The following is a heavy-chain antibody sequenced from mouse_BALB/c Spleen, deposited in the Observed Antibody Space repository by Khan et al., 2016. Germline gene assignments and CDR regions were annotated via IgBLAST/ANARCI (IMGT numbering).Heavy chain of an antibody. D-gene: IGHD1-1*01. CDR3: ARSDYGSKDAMDY. J-gene: IGHJ4*01. CDR2: ISYSGST. Sequence: EVQLQESGPGLVKPSQSLSLTCTVTGYSITSDYAWNWIRQFPGNKLEWMGYISYSGSTSYNPSRKSRISITRDTSNNQFFLQLNSVTSEDTATYYCARSDYGSKDAMDYWGQGTSVTVSS. CDR1: GYSITSDYA. V-gene: IGHV3-2*02.